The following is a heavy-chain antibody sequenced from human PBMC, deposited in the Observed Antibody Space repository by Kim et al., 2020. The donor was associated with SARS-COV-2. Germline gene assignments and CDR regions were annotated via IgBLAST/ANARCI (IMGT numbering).Heavy chain of an antibody. CDR1: GFTFSSYG. CDR2: IWYDGSNK. J-gene: IGHJ6*02. V-gene: IGHV3-33*06. Sequence: GGSLRLSCAASGFTFSSYGMHWVRQAPGKGLEWVAVIWYDGSNKYYADSVKGRFTISRDNSKNTLYLQMNSLRAEDTAVYYCAKDRSVTMVRGVNYGMDVWGQGTTVTVSS. D-gene: IGHD3-10*01. CDR3: AKDRSVTMVRGVNYGMDV.